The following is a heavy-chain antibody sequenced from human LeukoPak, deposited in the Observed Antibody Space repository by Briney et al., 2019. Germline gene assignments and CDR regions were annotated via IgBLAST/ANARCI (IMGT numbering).Heavy chain of an antibody. CDR3: ARDPERYLRVGHYDY. D-gene: IGHD3-16*01. CDR2: IDLDSSHI. Sequence: PGESLRLSCAASGFTFSTSAMNWVRQAPGKGLEWVSSIDLDSSHIYYAASVRGRFTISRDNARNSLYLQMNSLRVEDTAVYYCARDPERYLRVGHYDYRGQGTLVAVSS. V-gene: IGHV3-21*01. J-gene: IGHJ4*02. CDR1: GFTFSTSA.